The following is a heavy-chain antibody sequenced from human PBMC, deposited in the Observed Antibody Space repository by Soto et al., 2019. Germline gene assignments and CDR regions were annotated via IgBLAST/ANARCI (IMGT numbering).Heavy chain of an antibody. D-gene: IGHD6-19*01. J-gene: IGHJ4*01. CDR1: SDSIAGENW. CDR3: ARFFSSGSGWMCYFDF. Sequence: QVQLQESGPGLVKPSETLSLTCTVSSDSIAGENWWSWVRQPPGLGLEWIGEVFHTGGTNYNPSLKSRVTMEVDKSKNQFSLKLISATAADTAVYYCARFFSSGSGWMCYFDFWGHGTLVSVSS. CDR2: VFHTGGT. V-gene: IGHV4-4*02.